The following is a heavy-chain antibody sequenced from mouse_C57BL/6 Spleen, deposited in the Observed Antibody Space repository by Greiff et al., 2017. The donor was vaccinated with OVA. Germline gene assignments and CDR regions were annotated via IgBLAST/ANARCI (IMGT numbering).Heavy chain of an antibody. V-gene: IGHV1-59*01. CDR1: GYTFTSYW. D-gene: IGHD2-5*01. Sequence: QVQLQQSGAELVRPGTSVKLSCKASGYTFTSYWMHWVKQRPGQGLEWIGVIDPSDSYTNYNQKFKGKATLTVDTSSSTAYMQLSSLTSEDSAVYYCAGSNYGFYAMDYWGQGTSVTVSS. CDR2: IDPSDSYT. J-gene: IGHJ4*01. CDR3: AGSNYGFYAMDY.